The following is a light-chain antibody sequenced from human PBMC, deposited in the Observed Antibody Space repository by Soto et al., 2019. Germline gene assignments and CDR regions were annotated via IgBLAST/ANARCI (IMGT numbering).Light chain of an antibody. CDR2: KAS. Sequence: QSPPTLSASVVDRVLITCRASQSISSWLAWYQQKPGKAPKLLIYKASSLESGVPSRFSGSGSGTEFTLTISSLQPDDFATYYCQQYTSYLWTFGQGTKV. J-gene: IGKJ1*01. CDR3: QQYTSYLWT. CDR1: QSISSW. V-gene: IGKV1-5*03.